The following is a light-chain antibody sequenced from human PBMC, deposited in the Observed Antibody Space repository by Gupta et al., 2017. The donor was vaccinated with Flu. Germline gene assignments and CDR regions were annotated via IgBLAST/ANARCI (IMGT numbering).Light chain of an antibody. J-gene: IGKJ1*01. CDR1: YSQRNSNSNYY. V-gene: IGKV2-28*01. Sequence: YSRTIYSQRNSNSNYYLNWYQQKPGESPQLLIYVASNRSSGVPERVSGSASGTEFTLRISKLQAEDVAIYYCKQARRSPPTFGQGTKVEIK. CDR2: VAS. CDR3: KQARRSPPT.